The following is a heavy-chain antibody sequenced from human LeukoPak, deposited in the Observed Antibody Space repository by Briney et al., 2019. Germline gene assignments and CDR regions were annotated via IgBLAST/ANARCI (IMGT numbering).Heavy chain of an antibody. Sequence: SETLSLTCTVSGGSISSGSYYWSWIRQPAGKGLEWIGRIYISGRTTYNPSLKSRVTISVDTSKNQFSLKLSSVTAADTAVYXXXRSSSGYFDYWGQGTLVTVSS. CDR2: IYISGRT. V-gene: IGHV4-61*02. CDR1: GGSISSGSYY. D-gene: IGHD3-22*01. CDR3: XRSSSGYFDY. J-gene: IGHJ4*02.